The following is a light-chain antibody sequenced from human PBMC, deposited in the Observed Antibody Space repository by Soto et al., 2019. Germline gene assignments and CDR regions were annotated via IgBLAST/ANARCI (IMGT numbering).Light chain of an antibody. CDR2: ANT. J-gene: IGLJ2*01. CDR3: LSFDSSLSVV. CDR1: SSNIGAGYD. Sequence: QSVLTQPPSVSGAPGQRGTISCTGSSSNIGAGYDVHWYQQLPGSAPKLLIDANTNRPSGVPDRFSGYQSGTSASLAITGLQAEDEADYYCLSFDSSLSVVLGGGTKLTV. V-gene: IGLV1-40*01.